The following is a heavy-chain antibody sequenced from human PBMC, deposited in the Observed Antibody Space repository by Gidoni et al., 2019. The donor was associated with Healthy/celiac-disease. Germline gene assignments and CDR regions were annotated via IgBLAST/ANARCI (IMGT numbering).Heavy chain of an antibody. CDR3: ASSRDCSSTSCYGLEYYFDY. CDR1: GFTFSRFR. Sequence: EVQLVESGGGLVQPGGSLSLSCAASGFTFSRFRMNWVRQAPGKGLEWVSYISSSSSTIYYADSVKGRFTISRDNAKNSLYLQMNSLRDKDTAVYYCASSRDCSSTSCYGLEYYFDYWGQGTLVTVSS. V-gene: IGHV3-48*02. CDR2: ISSSSSTI. D-gene: IGHD2-2*01. J-gene: IGHJ4*02.